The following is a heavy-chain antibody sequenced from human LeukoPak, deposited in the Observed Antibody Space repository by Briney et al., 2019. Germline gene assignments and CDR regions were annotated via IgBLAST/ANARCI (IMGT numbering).Heavy chain of an antibody. Sequence: GESPKISCQGLGYSFSMYWIGWVRHMPGKGLEWMGVIDPGDSEITYSPSFQGHVTISVDKSVNTAYLQWSTLKASDTALYYCARHRAVGGGHSTTWYTDYWGQGTLVSVSS. J-gene: IGHJ4*02. V-gene: IGHV5-51*01. CDR2: IDPGDSEI. CDR3: ARHRAVGGGHSTTWYTDY. CDR1: GYSFSMYW. D-gene: IGHD6-13*01.